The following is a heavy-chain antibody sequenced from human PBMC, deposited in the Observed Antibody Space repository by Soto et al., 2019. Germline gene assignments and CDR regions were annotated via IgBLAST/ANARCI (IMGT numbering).Heavy chain of an antibody. CDR2: INHSGNT. CDR3: ARGISLIVEVQRDAPDKYYFDS. D-gene: IGHD2-21*01. J-gene: IGHJ4*02. V-gene: IGHV4-34*01. Sequence: SETLSLPCAVYGGSFSGHFWSWIRQPPGKGLEWIGEINHSGNTNFNPSLKSRVTISVDTSKNQFSLQVNSLTAADTAVYYCARGISLIVEVQRDAPDKYYFDSWGQGTVVTVSS. CDR1: GGSFSGHF.